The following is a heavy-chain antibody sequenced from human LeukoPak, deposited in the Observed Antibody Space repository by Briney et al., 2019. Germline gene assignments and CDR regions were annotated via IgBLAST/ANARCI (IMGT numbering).Heavy chain of an antibody. CDR2: ISYDGSNK. Sequence: PGRSLRLSCAASGFTFSSYAMHWVRQAPGKGLEWVAVISYDGSNKYYADSVKGRFTISRDNSKNTLYLQMNSLRAEDTAVYYCARDPTAAAGKIDYWGQGTLVTVSS. CDR1: GFTFSSYA. D-gene: IGHD6-13*01. CDR3: ARDPTAAAGKIDY. V-gene: IGHV3-30*04. J-gene: IGHJ4*02.